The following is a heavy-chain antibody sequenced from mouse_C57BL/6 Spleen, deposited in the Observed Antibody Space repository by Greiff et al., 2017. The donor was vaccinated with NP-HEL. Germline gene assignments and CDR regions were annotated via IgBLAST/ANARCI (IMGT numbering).Heavy chain of an antibody. D-gene: IGHD2-2*01. Sequence: QVQLKQPGAELVKPGASVKMSCKASGYTFTSYWITWVKQRPGQGLEWIGDIYSGSGSTNYNEKFKSKATLTVDTSSSTAYMQLSDLTSENSAVYYCARSDYGSTFDYWGQGTTLTVSA. CDR2: IYSGSGST. J-gene: IGHJ2*01. CDR3: ARSDYGSTFDY. V-gene: IGHV1-55*01. CDR1: GYTFTSYW.